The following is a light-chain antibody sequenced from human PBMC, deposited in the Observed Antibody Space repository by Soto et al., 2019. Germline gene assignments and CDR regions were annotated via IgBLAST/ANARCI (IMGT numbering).Light chain of an antibody. CDR2: EVS. Sequence: QSALTQPASVSGSPGQSITISCTGTSSDVGGYNYVSWYQQQSGKAPTLMIHEVSHRPSGVSNRFSGSQSGHTASLTISGLQAEDEAYYYCSSYTSSRAYVFGVGTKVTVL. V-gene: IGLV2-14*01. CDR3: SSYTSSRAYV. CDR1: SSDVGGYNY. J-gene: IGLJ1*01.